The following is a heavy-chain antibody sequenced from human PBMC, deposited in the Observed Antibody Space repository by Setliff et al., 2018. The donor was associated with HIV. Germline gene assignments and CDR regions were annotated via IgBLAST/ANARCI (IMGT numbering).Heavy chain of an antibody. CDR3: ARLTPYPNYYDSSGYFDC. CDR2: IFYTGST. Sequence: TLSLTCTVSGGPISSYYWSWIRQPPGKGLEWIGYIFYTGSTTYSPSLKSRVTISKDTSKNQFSLKLSSVTAADTAVYYCARLTPYPNYYDSSGYFDCWGQGTLVTVSS. J-gene: IGHJ4*02. D-gene: IGHD3-22*01. V-gene: IGHV4-59*01. CDR1: GGPISSYY.